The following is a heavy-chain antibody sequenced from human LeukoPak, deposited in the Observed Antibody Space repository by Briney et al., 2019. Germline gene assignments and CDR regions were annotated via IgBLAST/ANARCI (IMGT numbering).Heavy chain of an antibody. CDR1: GYTFTDYY. V-gene: IGHV1-2*02. J-gene: IGHJ4*02. CDR3: TRALGSDS. CDR2: VNPNSGGT. Sequence: ASVKVSCKASGYTFTDYYMNSVPRAPGQGLEWMGWVNPNSGGTNYAQKFQGRVTMTRDTSISTAYMELSSLRSDDTAMYYCTRALGSDSGGQGTLVTVSS. D-gene: IGHD1-26*01.